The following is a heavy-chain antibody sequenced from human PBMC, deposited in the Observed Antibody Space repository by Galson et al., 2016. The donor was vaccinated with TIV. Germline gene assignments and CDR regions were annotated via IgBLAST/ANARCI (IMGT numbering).Heavy chain of an antibody. Sequence: SVKVSCKASGYTFAIYAMHWVRQAPGQRLEWLGWFNAGNGNTKYSQKFQGRVTITWDTSASTAYMELSSLRFKDTAVYYCARPPYCGGDCYKYDHWGQGTRVTVYS. J-gene: IGHJ4*02. D-gene: IGHD2-21*01. V-gene: IGHV1-3*01. CDR1: GYTFAIYA. CDR2: FNAGNGNT. CDR3: ARPPYCGGDCYKYDH.